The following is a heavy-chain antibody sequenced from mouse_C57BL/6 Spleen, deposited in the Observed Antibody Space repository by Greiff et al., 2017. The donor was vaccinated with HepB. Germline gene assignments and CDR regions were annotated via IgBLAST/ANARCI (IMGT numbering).Heavy chain of an antibody. V-gene: IGHV5-17*01. CDR3: ARTAYGSSHFDY. CDR2: ISSGSSTI. Sequence: EVKLVESGGGLVKPGGSLKLSCAASGFTFSDYGMHWVRQAPEKGLEWVAYISSGSSTIYYADTVKGRFTISRDNAKNTLFLQMTSLRSEDTAMYYCARTAYGSSHFDYWGQGPTLTASS. J-gene: IGHJ2*01. D-gene: IGHD1-1*01. CDR1: GFTFSDYG.